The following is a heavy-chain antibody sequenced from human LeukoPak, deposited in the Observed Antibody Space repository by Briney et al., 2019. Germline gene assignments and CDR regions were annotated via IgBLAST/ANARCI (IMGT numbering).Heavy chain of an antibody. V-gene: IGHV4-61*02. J-gene: IGHJ4*02. D-gene: IGHD3-22*01. CDR3: ARVSTDCYYNY. CDR2: IYTSGST. Sequence: SETLSLTCTVSGGSISSGSYYWSWIRQPAGKGLEWIGRIYTSGSTNYNPSLKSRVTISLDTSENHFSLKLSSVTAADTAVYYCARVSTDCYYNYWGQGTLVTVSS. CDR1: GGSISSGSYY.